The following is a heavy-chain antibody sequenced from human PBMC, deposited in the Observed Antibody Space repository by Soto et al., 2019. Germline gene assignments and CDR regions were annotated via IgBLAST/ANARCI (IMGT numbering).Heavy chain of an antibody. CDR1: GFIFNEYG. V-gene: IGHV3-33*03. J-gene: IGHJ4*02. CDR3: ARWGCSGSNCNLNQRSFDL. D-gene: IGHD2-15*01. CDR2: IWDDGRNK. Sequence: QVQLVESGGGVVQPGRSLRLSCAASGFIFNEYGMHWVRQAPRKGLEWVAVIWDDGRNKYYEDSVKGRFTFSRDNSKNTMSLQMNSLRVEDTAVYYCARWGCSGSNCNLNQRSFDLWGQGTLVTVSS.